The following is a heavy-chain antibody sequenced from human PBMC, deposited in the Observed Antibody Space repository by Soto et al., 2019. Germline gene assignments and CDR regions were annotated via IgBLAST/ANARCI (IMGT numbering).Heavy chain of an antibody. V-gene: IGHV3-30*18. Sequence: GGSLRLSCAASGFTFSSYGMHWVRQAPGKGLEWVAVISYDGSNKYYADSVKGRFTISRDNSKNTLYLQMNSPRAEDTAVYYCAKTRRAMDYYYYGMDVWGQGTTVTVSS. J-gene: IGHJ6*02. CDR3: AKTRRAMDYYYYGMDV. D-gene: IGHD5-18*01. CDR1: GFTFSSYG. CDR2: ISYDGSNK.